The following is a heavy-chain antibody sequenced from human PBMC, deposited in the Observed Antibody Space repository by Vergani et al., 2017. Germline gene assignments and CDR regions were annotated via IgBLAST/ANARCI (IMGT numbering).Heavy chain of an antibody. D-gene: IGHD3-3*01. CDR1: GGTFSSYA. V-gene: IGHV1-69*18. Sequence: QVQLVQSGAEVKKPGSSVKVSRKASGGTFSSYAISWVRQAPGQGLEWMGRIIPIFGTANYAQKFQGRVTITADESTSTAYMELSSLRSEDTAVYYCARVKSEEWPHEYDYYGMDVWGQGTTVTVSS. J-gene: IGHJ6*02. CDR2: IIPIFGTA. CDR3: ARVKSEEWPHEYDYYGMDV.